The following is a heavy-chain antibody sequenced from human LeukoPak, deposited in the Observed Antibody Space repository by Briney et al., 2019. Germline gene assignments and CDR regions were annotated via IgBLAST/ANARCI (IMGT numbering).Heavy chain of an antibody. CDR1: GFTFSTYG. J-gene: IGHJ4*02. CDR2: IRYDGNNK. D-gene: IGHD5-24*01. V-gene: IGHV3-30*02. CDR3: AKGGRRDGYNFDY. Sequence: GGSLRLSCAASGFTFSTYGMHWVRQAPGKGLEWVAFIRYDGNNKYYTDSVKGRFTISRDNSKNTLYLRINSLRPEDTAVYYCAKGGRRDGYNFDYWGQGTLVTVSS.